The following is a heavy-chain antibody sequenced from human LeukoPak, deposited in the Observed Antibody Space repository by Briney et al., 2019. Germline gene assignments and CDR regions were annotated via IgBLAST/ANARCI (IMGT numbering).Heavy chain of an antibody. V-gene: IGHV1-2*02. D-gene: IGHD3-10*01. CDR3: ARDRSGSGSNYFDY. J-gene: IGHJ4*02. CDR1: GYTFTAYY. Sequence: ASVKVSCRASGYTFTAYYIHWERQAPGQGLEWVGWINPNSGGTNYAQKFQGRVTMTRDTSISTAYMELNILRSDDTAVYYCARDRSGSGSNYFDYWGQGTLVTASS. CDR2: INPNSGGT.